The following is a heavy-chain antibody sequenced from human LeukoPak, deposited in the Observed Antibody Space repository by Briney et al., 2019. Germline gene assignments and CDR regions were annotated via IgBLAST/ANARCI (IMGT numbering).Heavy chain of an antibody. CDR1: GGSISSSSYY. CDR2: IYYSGST. Sequence: SETLSLTCTVSGGSISSSSYYWGWIRQPPGKGLEWIGSIYYSGSTYYNPSLKSRVTISVDTSKNQFSLKLSSVTAADTAVYYCARAATWRGDWFDPWGQGTLVTVSS. D-gene: IGHD1-26*01. J-gene: IGHJ5*02. V-gene: IGHV4-39*07. CDR3: ARAATWRGDWFDP.